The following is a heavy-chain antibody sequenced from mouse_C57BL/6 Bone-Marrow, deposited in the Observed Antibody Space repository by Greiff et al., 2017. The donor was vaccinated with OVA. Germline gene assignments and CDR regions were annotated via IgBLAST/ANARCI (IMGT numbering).Heavy chain of an antibody. Sequence: EVQLQQSGAELVRPGASVKLSCTASDFNIKDDYMHWVKQRPEQGLEWIGWIDPENGDTEYASKFQGKATITADTSSNTAYLQLSSLTSEDTAVYYCTTGGYDGYYFDYWGQGTTLTVSS. D-gene: IGHD2-3*01. J-gene: IGHJ2*01. V-gene: IGHV14-4*01. CDR3: TTGGYDGYYFDY. CDR2: IDPENGDT. CDR1: DFNIKDDY.